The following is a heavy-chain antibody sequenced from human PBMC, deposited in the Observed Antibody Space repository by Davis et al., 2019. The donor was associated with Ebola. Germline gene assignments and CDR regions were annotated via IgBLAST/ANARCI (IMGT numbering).Heavy chain of an antibody. Sequence: GESLKISCATSGFTFSRYGMHWVRQAPGKGLEWVAVILADGTNKYYVDSVKGRFTISRDNSKNTLYLQMNSLRAEETAVYYCAKGGTPGIAVAGTVDYWGQGTLVTVSS. CDR3: AKGGTPGIAVAGTVDY. CDR2: ILADGTNK. CDR1: GFTFSRYG. J-gene: IGHJ4*02. D-gene: IGHD6-19*01. V-gene: IGHV3-33*06.